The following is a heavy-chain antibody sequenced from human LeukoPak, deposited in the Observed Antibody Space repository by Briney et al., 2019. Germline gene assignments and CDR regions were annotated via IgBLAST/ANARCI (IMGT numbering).Heavy chain of an antibody. CDR1: GGSISTYY. D-gene: IGHD4-17*01. CDR2: IYYSGST. V-gene: IGHV4-59*01. Sequence: PSETLSLTCTVSGGSISTYYWNWIRQPPGKGLEWIGYIYYSGSTNYNPSLKSRVTISVDTSKNQFSLKLSSVTAADTAVYYCARARVITHDFDYWGQGTLVTVSS. J-gene: IGHJ4*02. CDR3: ARARVITHDFDY.